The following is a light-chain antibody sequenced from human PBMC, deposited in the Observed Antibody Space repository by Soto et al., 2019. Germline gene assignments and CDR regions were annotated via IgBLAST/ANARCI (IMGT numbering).Light chain of an antibody. V-gene: IGKV1-5*01. J-gene: IGKJ2*01. CDR2: DAS. CDR1: QDISSF. Sequence: DIQMTQSTSTLSASVGDRVTISCRASQDISSFLAWYQHKPGKAPKLLIYDASTLQTGVPSRFRGRGFGTEFTLTISGLQPDDFATYYGQQQDDYTHDTFGQGTKVEL. CDR3: QQQDDYTHDT.